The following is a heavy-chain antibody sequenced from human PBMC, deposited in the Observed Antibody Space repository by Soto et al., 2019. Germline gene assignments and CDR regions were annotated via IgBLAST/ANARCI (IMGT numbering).Heavy chain of an antibody. CDR3: AAEFPIFGVVTPDYYGMDV. J-gene: IGHJ6*02. CDR1: GYTFTSYG. Sequence: ASVKVSCKASGYTFTSYGISWVRQAPGQGLEWMGWIIAYNGNTNYAQKLQDRVTITTDTSTSTAYMELSSLRSEDTAVYYCAAEFPIFGVVTPDYYGMDVWGQGTTVTVSS. D-gene: IGHD3-3*01. CDR2: IIAYNGNT. V-gene: IGHV1-18*01.